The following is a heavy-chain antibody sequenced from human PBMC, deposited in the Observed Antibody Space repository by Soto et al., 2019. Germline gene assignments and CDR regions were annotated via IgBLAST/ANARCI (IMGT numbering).Heavy chain of an antibody. D-gene: IGHD3-16*01. J-gene: IGHJ4*02. CDR3: VYKGEGDRILDF. V-gene: IGHV2-5*02. CDR1: GFSLNTRGVG. CDR2: IYWDDAK. Sequence: QITLKESGPTLVKPTQTLTLTCTFSGFSLNTRGVGVGWIRQPPGKALEWLTLIYWDDAKEYSPSLKSRLTITKDTSKNQVVLIMTNMDPVDTATYYCVYKGEGDRILDFWGQGALVTVSS.